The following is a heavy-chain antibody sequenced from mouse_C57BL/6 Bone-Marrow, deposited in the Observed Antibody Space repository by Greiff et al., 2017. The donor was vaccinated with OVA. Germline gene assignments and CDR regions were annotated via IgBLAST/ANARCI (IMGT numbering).Heavy chain of an antibody. D-gene: IGHD2-1*01. CDR2: IHTNSGST. CDR1: GYTFTSYW. CDR3: ARKKRCNYPFAY. V-gene: IGHV1-64*01. J-gene: IGHJ3*01. Sequence: VQLQQPGAELVKPGASVKLSCKASGYTFTSYWMHWVKQRPGQGLEWIGMIHTNSGSTNYNETFKSKATLTVNNSTRTAYIHLRSLTSDDSAVYYCARKKRCNYPFAYWGQGTLVTVSA.